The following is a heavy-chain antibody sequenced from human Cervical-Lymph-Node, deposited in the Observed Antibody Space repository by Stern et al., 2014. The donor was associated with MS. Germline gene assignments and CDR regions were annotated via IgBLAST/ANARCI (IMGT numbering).Heavy chain of an antibody. CDR1: GFSVTTSGVG. J-gene: IGHJ4*02. CDR2: TYWNDDD. CDR3: AHTAGFIIDY. Sequence: QVTLRESGPALVKPTQTLTLTCSVSGFSVTTSGVGVAWIRQPPGKALEELALTYWNDDDHYSPSLKSTLTITKDTSKNQVVLTMTNMDPVDTATYCCAHTAGFIIDYWGQGILVTVSS. V-gene: IGHV2-5*01. D-gene: IGHD2-15*01.